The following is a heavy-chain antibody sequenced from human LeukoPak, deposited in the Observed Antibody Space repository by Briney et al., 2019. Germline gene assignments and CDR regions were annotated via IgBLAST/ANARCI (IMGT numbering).Heavy chain of an antibody. CDR1: GFTFSTNW. J-gene: IGHJ3*02. D-gene: IGHD7-27*01. CDR3: AREKLGTDAFDI. CDR2: IKQDGSDK. Sequence: GGSLRLSCAGSGFTFSTNWMSWVRQAPGKGLEWVANIKQDGSDKYYVASVKGRFTISRDNARNSLYLQMNSLRAEDTAVYYCAREKLGTDAFDIWGQGTMVTVSS. V-gene: IGHV3-7*01.